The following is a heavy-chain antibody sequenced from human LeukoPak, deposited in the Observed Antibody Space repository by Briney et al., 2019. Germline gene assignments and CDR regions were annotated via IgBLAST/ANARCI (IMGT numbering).Heavy chain of an antibody. D-gene: IGHD2-2*01. Sequence: ASVKVSCKASGYTFTSYYMHWVRQAPGQGLEWMGIINPSGGSTSYAQKFQGRVTMTRDTSTSTVYMELSSLRSEDTAVYYFASAWGIVLVRDALSWFDPWVQRRLVAVSS. CDR2: INPSGGST. CDR1: GYTFTSYY. CDR3: ASAWGIVLVRDALSWFDP. J-gene: IGHJ5*02. V-gene: IGHV1-46*03.